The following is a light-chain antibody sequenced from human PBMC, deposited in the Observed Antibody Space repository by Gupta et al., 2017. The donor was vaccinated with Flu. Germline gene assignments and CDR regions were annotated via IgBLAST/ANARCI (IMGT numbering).Light chain of an antibody. V-gene: IGKV1-39*01. Sequence: PSSLSASVGDRVTITCRASQSIRRYLNWYQHKPGKAPNLLIYTATSFQSGVPSRFSGSGSGTDFTLTITSLQPEDFATYYCQQTDSAPWTFGQGTKVEVK. J-gene: IGKJ1*01. CDR3: QQTDSAPWT. CDR2: TAT. CDR1: QSIRRY.